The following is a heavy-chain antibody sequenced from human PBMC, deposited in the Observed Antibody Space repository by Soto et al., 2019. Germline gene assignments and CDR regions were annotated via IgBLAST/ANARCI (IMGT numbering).Heavy chain of an antibody. CDR3: ARGRDEYKLGNV. CDR2: IHPSGST. V-gene: IGHV4-34*01. CDR1: GGSLSDYY. Sequence: QVQLQQWGAGLLKPSETLSLTCAVSGGSLSDYYWPWIRQSPGKGLEWIGEIHPSGSTNYNPSLRRRGTISVDTSKNQFSLKLTSLTAADTAVYYCARGRDEYKLGNVWGHGTTVTVSS. J-gene: IGHJ6*02. D-gene: IGHD1-1*01.